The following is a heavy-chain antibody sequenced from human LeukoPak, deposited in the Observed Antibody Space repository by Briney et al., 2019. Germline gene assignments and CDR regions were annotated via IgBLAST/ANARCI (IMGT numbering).Heavy chain of an antibody. Sequence: GESLKISCKGSGYSFTSYWIGWVRQMPGKGLEWMGIIDPGDSDTRYSPSFQGQVTISADKSISTAYLQWSSLKASDTAMYYCARLHGYCSSTSCDYYYYYYMDVWGKGTTVTVSS. CDR1: GYSFTSYW. CDR2: IDPGDSDT. J-gene: IGHJ6*03. CDR3: ARLHGYCSSTSCDYYYYYYMDV. V-gene: IGHV5-51*01. D-gene: IGHD2-2*01.